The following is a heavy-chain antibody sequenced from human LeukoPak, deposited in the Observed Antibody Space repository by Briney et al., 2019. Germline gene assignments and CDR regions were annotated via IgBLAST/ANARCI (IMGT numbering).Heavy chain of an antibody. J-gene: IGHJ4*02. CDR2: ISDSVGVT. Sequence: GGSLRLSCAASGFSFSSYAMSWVRQAPGKGLEWVSIISDSVGVTYYADSVKGRFTISRDNSKNTLYLQMNSLRAEDTAVYYCAKGRMTYCSSTSCYRTFDYWGQETLVTVSS. CDR3: AKGRMTYCSSTSCYRTFDY. D-gene: IGHD2-2*01. V-gene: IGHV3-23*01. CDR1: GFSFSSYA.